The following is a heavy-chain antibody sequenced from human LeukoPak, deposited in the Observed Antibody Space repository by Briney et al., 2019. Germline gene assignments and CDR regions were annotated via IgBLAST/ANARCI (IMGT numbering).Heavy chain of an antibody. V-gene: IGHV3-15*01. D-gene: IGHD4-17*01. CDR1: GFTFSSYA. CDR2: IKSKTDGGTT. J-gene: IGHJ3*02. CDR3: TASVTTPSFDI. Sequence: GGSLRLSCAASGFTFSSYAMSWVRQAPGKGLEWVGRIKSKTDGGTTDYAAPVKGRFTISRDDSKNTLYLQMNSLKTEDTAVYYCTASVTTPSFDIWGQGTMVTVSS.